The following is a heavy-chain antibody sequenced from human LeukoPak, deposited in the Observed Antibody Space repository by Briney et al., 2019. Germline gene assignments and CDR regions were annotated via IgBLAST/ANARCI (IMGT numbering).Heavy chain of an antibody. J-gene: IGHJ6*02. CDR2: IYSGGTT. Sequence: PGGSLRLSCAASGITASSNYMSWVRQPPGKGLEWVSIIYSGGTTYYADSVQGRFTISRDNSKNTVYLQMNSLRVEDTAVYYCARDPRTTGKSNYGMDVWGQGTTVTVSS. D-gene: IGHD4-17*01. V-gene: IGHV3-53*01. CDR3: ARDPRTTGKSNYGMDV. CDR1: GITASSNY.